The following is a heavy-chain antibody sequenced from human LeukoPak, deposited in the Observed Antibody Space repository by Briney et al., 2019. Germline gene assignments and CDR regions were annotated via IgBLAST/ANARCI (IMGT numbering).Heavy chain of an antibody. D-gene: IGHD1-26*01. CDR2: IYTSGST. CDR1: GGSISSYY. CDR3: ARERWELPYYNYYMDV. Sequence: SETLSLTCTVSGGSISSYYWSWIRQPAGKGLEWIGRIYTSGSTNYNPSPKSRVTISVDTSKNQFSLKLSSVTAADTAVYYCARERWELPYYNYYMDVWGKGTTVTISS. J-gene: IGHJ6*03. V-gene: IGHV4-4*07.